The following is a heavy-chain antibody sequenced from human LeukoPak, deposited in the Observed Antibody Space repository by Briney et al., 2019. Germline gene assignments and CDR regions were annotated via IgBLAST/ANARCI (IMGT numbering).Heavy chain of an antibody. CDR3: ARVSTNSRVAGYDPQWYFDL. V-gene: IGHV1-18*04. J-gene: IGHJ2*01. CDR1: GYTFINYG. CDR2: ISAYNGNT. D-gene: IGHD5-12*01. Sequence: ASVKVSCKASGYTFINYGFSWERQAPGQGLEWMGWISAYNGNTNYLQKFQGRVTMTTDTSTNTVYMELRSLRSDDTAVYYCARVSTNSRVAGYDPQWYFDLWGRGTPVTVSP.